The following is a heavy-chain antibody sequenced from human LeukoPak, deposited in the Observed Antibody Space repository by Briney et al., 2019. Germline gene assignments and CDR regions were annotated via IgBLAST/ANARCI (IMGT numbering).Heavy chain of an antibody. Sequence: SETLSLTCAVYGGSFSGYYWSWIRQPPGKGLEWIGEINHSGSTNYNPSLKSRVTISVDRSKNQFSLKLSSVTAADTAVYYCARRGGITGTKNWFDPWGQGTLVTVSS. CDR2: INHSGST. CDR1: GGSFSGYY. V-gene: IGHV4-34*01. D-gene: IGHD1-20*01. CDR3: ARRGGITGTKNWFDP. J-gene: IGHJ5*02.